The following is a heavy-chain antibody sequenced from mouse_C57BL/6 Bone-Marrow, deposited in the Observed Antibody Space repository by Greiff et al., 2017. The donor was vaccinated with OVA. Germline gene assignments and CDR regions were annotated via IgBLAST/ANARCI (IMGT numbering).Heavy chain of an antibody. CDR1: GYTFTSYT. CDR2: INPSSGYT. D-gene: IGHD1-1*01. J-gene: IGHJ3*01. CDR3: ARIHYGSSPFAY. Sequence: VQLQQSGAELARPGASVKMSCKASGYTFTSYTMHWVQQRPGQGLEWIGYINPSSGYTKYNQKFKDKATLTADKSSSTAYMQLSSLTSEDSAVDYCARIHYGSSPFAYWGQGTLVTVSA. V-gene: IGHV1-4*01.